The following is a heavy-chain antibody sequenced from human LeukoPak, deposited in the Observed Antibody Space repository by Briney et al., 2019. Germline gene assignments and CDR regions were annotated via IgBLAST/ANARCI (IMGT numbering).Heavy chain of an antibody. V-gene: IGHV1-2*02. CDR1: GYSFADYY. Sequence: GASVKVSCKASGYSFADYYMHWVRQAPGQGLEWMGWINPNSGGTNYAQKFQGRVTMTRDTSISTAYMELSRLRSDDTAVYYCARVYGETHAYFDYWGQGTLVTVSS. CDR2: INPNSGGT. CDR3: ARVYGETHAYFDY. J-gene: IGHJ4*02. D-gene: IGHD4-17*01.